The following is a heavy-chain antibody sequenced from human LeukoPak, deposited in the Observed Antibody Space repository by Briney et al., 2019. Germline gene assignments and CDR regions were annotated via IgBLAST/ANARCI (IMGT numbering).Heavy chain of an antibody. Sequence: SGGSLRLSCAASGFTFSSYGMHWVRQAPGKGLEWVAVISYDGSNKYYADSVKGRFTISRDNSKNTLYLQMNSLRAEDTAVYYCAKEEGTTIFGVVIKDYYYYYGMDVWGRGTTVTVSS. CDR3: AKEEGTTIFGVVIKDYYYYYGMDV. V-gene: IGHV3-30*18. D-gene: IGHD3-3*01. CDR1: GFTFSSYG. CDR2: ISYDGSNK. J-gene: IGHJ6*02.